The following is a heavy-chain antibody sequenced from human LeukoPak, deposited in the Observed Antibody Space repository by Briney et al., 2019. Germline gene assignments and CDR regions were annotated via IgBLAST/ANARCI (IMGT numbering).Heavy chain of an antibody. J-gene: IGHJ5*02. CDR3: AKDQNWEGAS. V-gene: IGHV3-23*01. D-gene: IGHD7-27*01. CDR1: GGSISSSSYY. CDR2: ISRSGDST. Sequence: ETLSLTCTVSGGSISSSSYYWGWIRQPPGKGLEWVSVISRSGDSTSYADSVKGRFTISRDNSKKTLYLQMHSVRVEDTAIYYCAKDQNWEGASWGQGTLVTVSS.